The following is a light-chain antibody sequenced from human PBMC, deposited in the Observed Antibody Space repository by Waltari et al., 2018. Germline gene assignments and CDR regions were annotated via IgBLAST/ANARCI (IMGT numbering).Light chain of an antibody. V-gene: IGLV2-14*03. CDR3: SSRTNSITWV. J-gene: IGLJ3*02. CDR2: DVT. Sequence: QSALTQPASGSASPGTSITISCPATRSDFCANRYVSWYHQHPAKAPKVGIYDVTERPSGVSNRFSGSKSGSTASLTISGLQTEDEAGYYCSSRTNSITWVFGGGTKVTVL. CDR1: RSDFCANRY.